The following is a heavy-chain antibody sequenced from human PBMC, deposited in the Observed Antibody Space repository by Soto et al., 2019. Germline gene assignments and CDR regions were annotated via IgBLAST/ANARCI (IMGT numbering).Heavy chain of an antibody. CDR1: GFTFSSYS. Sequence: EVQLVESGGCLVKPGGSLRLSCVASGFTFSSYSMNWVRQAPGKGLEWVSSISSSSSYIYYADSVKGRFTISSDNVKNSLYLQINSLRAGDTTVYYCATKGDYYDSSGYLLDYWGQGTLVTVSS. D-gene: IGHD3-22*01. V-gene: IGHV3-21*01. CDR2: ISSSSSYI. J-gene: IGHJ4*02. CDR3: ATKGDYYDSSGYLLDY.